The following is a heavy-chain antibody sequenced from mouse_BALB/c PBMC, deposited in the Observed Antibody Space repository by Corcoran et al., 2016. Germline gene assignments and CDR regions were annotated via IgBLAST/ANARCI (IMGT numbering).Heavy chain of an antibody. Sequence: EVQLQQSGAELVKPGASVKLSCTASGFNIKDTYMHWVKQRPEQGLEWIGRIDPANGNTKYDPKFHGKATITADTSSNTTYLQLSSLTSEDTAVYYCAISAGEIDYWGQGTTLTVSS. CDR3: AISAGEIDY. V-gene: IGHV14-3*02. J-gene: IGHJ2*01. CDR1: GFNIKDTY. CDR2: IDPANGNT. D-gene: IGHD4-1*01.